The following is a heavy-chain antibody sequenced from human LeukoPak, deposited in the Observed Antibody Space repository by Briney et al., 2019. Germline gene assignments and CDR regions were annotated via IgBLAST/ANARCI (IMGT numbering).Heavy chain of an antibody. D-gene: IGHD3-22*01. Sequence: GASVKLSCTASGYTFTSYGISWVRQAPGQGLGWMGWISPYNGNTNYAKNLQARVTLTRDTSSSTAYMELSRLRSDDTAVYYCAREYYFDNSGYYGVGDYWGQGTLVTVSS. CDR2: ISPYNGNT. J-gene: IGHJ4*02. CDR3: AREYYFDNSGYYGVGDY. V-gene: IGHV1-18*01. CDR1: GYTFTSYG.